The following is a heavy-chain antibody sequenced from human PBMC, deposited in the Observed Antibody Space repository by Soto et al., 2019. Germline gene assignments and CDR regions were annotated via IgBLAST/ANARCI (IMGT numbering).Heavy chain of an antibody. CDR2: ISAYNCNT. J-gene: IGHJ5*02. Sequence: ASVKVYCKASGYTFTSYDIIWVRQAPGQVLEWMGWISAYNCNTNYAQKLQGRVPMTTDTSTSPAYMQLRRLRSADTAVYYCARDKGSDWFDPWGQGTLVTVSS. V-gene: IGHV1-18*01. CDR1: GYTFTSYD. CDR3: ARDKGSDWFDP.